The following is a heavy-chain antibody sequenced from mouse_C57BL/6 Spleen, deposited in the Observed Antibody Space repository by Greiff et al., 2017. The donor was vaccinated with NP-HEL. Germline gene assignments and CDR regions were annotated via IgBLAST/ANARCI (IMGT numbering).Heavy chain of an antibody. J-gene: IGHJ2*01. V-gene: IGHV1-50*01. CDR2: IDPSDSYT. D-gene: IGHD2-2*01. CDR3: ARYDGYDDY. Sequence: QVQLKQPGAELVKPGASVKLSCKASGYTFTSYWMQWVKQRPGQGLEWIGEIDPSDSYTNYNQKFKGKATLTVDTSSSTAYMQLSSLTSEDSAVYYCARYDGYDDYWGQGTTLTVSS. CDR1: GYTFTSYW.